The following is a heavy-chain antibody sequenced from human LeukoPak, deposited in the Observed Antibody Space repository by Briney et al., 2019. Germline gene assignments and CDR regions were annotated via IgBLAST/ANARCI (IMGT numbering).Heavy chain of an antibody. CDR3: ARVAKERVGGVYYFDY. CDR1: GFTFNNYA. Sequence: PGGSLRLSCVAPGFTFNNYAMTWVRQAPGKGLEWVSSISGSGRDTYYADSVKGRFTISRENAKNSLYLQMNSLRAGDTAVYYCARVAKERVGGVYYFDYWGQGTLVTVSS. D-gene: IGHD1-1*01. CDR2: ISGSGRDT. J-gene: IGHJ4*02. V-gene: IGHV3-23*01.